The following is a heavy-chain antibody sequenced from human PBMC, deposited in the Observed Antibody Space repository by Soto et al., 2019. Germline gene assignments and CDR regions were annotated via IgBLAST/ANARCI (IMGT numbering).Heavy chain of an antibody. V-gene: IGHV1-69*01. CDR3: ASRDYGGNSVSWFDP. CDR1: GGTFSSYA. J-gene: IGHJ5*02. D-gene: IGHD4-17*01. Sequence: QVQLVQSGAEVKKPGSSVKDSCKASGGTFSSYAISWVRQAPGQGLEWMGGIIPIFGTANYAQKFQGRVTITADESTSTAYMELSSLRSEVTAVYYCASRDYGGNSVSWFDPWGQETLVTVSS. CDR2: IIPIFGTA.